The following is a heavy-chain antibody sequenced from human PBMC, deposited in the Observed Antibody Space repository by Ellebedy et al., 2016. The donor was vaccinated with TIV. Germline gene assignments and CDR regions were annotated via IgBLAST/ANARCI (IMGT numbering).Heavy chain of an antibody. CDR2: ISSSSSYT. CDR3: ARGEGWVDY. V-gene: IGHV3-11*06. D-gene: IGHD3-16*01. CDR1: GFTFSDYY. Sequence: GGSLRLXXAASGFTFSDYYMSWIRQAPGKGLEWVSYISSSSSYTNYADSVKGRFTISRDNAKNSLYMEMNSLRGEDTAVYYCARGEGWVDYWGQGTLVTVSS. J-gene: IGHJ4*02.